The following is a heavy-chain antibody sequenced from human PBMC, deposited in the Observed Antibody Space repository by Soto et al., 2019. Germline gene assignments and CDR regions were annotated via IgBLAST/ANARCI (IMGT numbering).Heavy chain of an antibody. V-gene: IGHV1-69*13. CDR1: GGTFRNHV. CDR3: ARDLAFRDGNISHLDY. J-gene: IGHJ4*02. Sequence: SVKVSCKASGGTFRNHVFNWVRQAPGQGLEWMGGIIPIIGTPNYAQKFQGRVTITADASTNTVYLEVSSLRSQDTAVYYCARDLAFRDGNISHLDYWGQGTLVTVSS. CDR2: IIPIIGTP. D-gene: IGHD3-3*02.